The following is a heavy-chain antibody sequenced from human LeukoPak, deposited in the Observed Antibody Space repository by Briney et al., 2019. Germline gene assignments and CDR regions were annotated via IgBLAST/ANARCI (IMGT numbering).Heavy chain of an antibody. CDR3: ANSPSAYYYDSSGYPSY. J-gene: IGHJ4*02. Sequence: GGSLRLSCAASGFTFSSYAMSWVRQAPGKGLEWVSAISGSGGSTYYADSVKGRFTISRDNSKNTLYLQMNSLRAEDTAVYYCANSPSAYYYDSSGYPSYWGQGTLVTVSS. D-gene: IGHD3-22*01. V-gene: IGHV3-23*01. CDR1: GFTFSSYA. CDR2: ISGSGGST.